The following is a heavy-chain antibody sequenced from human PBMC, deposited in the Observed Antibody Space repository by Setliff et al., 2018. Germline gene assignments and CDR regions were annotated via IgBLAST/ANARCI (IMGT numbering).Heavy chain of an antibody. CDR2: IRNDGATT. CDR3: VRDLHWGFDY. V-gene: IGHV3-48*01. Sequence: GGSLRLSCAASGFTFGDFAMTWVRQAPGKGLEWLSNIRNDGATTSYADSVKGRFTISRDNVKNSLFLQMSSLRAEDTAVYYCVRDLHWGFDYWGLGTLVTVSS. J-gene: IGHJ4*02. CDR1: GFTFGDFA. D-gene: IGHD7-27*01.